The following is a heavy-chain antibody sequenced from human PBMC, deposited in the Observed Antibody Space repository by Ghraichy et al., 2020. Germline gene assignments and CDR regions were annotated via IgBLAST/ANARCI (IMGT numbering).Heavy chain of an antibody. J-gene: IGHJ3*02. D-gene: IGHD3-16*01. CDR3: ARWGYSTYAFDI. CDR2: IYYSGST. Sequence: SETLSLTCTVSGGSISSSSYYWGWIRQPPGKGLEWIGSIYYSGSTYYNPSLKSRVTISVDTSKNQFSLKLSSVTAADTAVYYCARWGYSTYAFDIWGQGTMVTVSS. V-gene: IGHV4-39*01. CDR1: GGSISSSSYY.